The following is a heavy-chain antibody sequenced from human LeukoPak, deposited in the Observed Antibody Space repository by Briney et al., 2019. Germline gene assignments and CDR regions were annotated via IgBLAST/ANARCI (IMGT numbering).Heavy chain of an antibody. CDR3: ARVGPRLRYFDSRYFQH. Sequence: PSETLSLTCTVSGGSISSSNWWSWVRQPPGKGLEWIGEIYHSGSTNYNPSLKSRVTISVDTSKNQFSLKLSSVTAADTAVYYCARVGPRLRYFDSRYFQHWGQGTLVTVSS. J-gene: IGHJ1*01. CDR2: IYHSGST. V-gene: IGHV4-4*02. CDR1: GGSISSSNW. D-gene: IGHD3-9*01.